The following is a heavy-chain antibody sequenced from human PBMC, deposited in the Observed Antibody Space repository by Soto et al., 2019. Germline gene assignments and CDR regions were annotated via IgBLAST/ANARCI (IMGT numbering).Heavy chain of an antibody. CDR2: ISYDGGSK. D-gene: IGHD4-4*01. J-gene: IGHJ6*02. V-gene: IGHV3-30*18. CDR1: GFTFSNYG. CDR3: VKDNYNRYYADYYYSGMAL. Sequence: QVQVVESGGGVVQPGRSLRLSCAASGFTFSNYGMHWVRQAPGKGLEWVAVISYDGGSKYYADSVKGRFTISRDNSKNTLYLQVNSLRAEDTAVYYCVKDNYNRYYADYYYSGMALWGQGTTVTVSS.